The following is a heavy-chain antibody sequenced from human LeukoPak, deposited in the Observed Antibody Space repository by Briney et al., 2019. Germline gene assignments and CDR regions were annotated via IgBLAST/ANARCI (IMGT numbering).Heavy chain of an antibody. Sequence: GGSLRLSCAVSGFSFTNFWMSWVRQAPGRGLEWVANIHPEGNEKYHVESVKGRFTISRDNTKNLLFLQMNGLRVEDTAVYYCARGDAFSGDHWGQGTLVTISS. CDR1: GFSFTNFW. V-gene: IGHV3-7*04. CDR3: ARGDAFSGDH. J-gene: IGHJ4*02. CDR2: IHPEGNEK.